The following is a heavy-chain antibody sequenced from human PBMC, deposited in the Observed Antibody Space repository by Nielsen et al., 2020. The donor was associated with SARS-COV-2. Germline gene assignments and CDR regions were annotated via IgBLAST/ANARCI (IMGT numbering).Heavy chain of an antibody. CDR1: GASLSSGSYY. V-gene: IGHV4-61*02. J-gene: IGHJ2*01. D-gene: IGHD2-2*01. CDR3: ARGQRSYCSSTSCYAWYFDL. CDR2: VFATGST. Sequence: SETLSLTCTVSGASLSSGSYYWTWIRQPAGKGLEWIGRVFATGSTDYNPSLKSRVTISIDTSKNQFSLNLRFVTAADTAVYYCARGQRSYCSSTSCYAWYFDLWGRGTLVTVSS.